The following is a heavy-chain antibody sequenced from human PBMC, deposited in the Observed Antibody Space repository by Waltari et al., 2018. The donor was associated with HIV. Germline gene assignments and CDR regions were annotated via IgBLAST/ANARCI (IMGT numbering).Heavy chain of an antibody. CDR2: IKSKTDGGTT. CDR1: GLTFSNAW. V-gene: IGHV3-15*01. CDR3: TAPYVLGY. D-gene: IGHD3-16*01. J-gene: IGHJ4*02. Sequence: EVLLVESGGRLFKPGGSLILPCAASGLTFSNAWLIWVRQAPGKGLEWVGRIKSKTDGGTTDYAAPVKGRFTISRDDSKNTLYLQMNSLKTEDTAVYYCTAPYVLGYWGQGTLVTVSS.